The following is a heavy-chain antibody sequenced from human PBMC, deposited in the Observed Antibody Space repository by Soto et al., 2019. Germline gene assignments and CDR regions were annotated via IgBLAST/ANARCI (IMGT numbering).Heavy chain of an antibody. D-gene: IGHD6-25*01. CDR2: ISYDGSNK. J-gene: IGHJ6*02. V-gene: IGHV3-30*18. CDR1: GFTFSSYG. Sequence: GGSLRLSCAASGFTFSSYGMHWVRQAPGKGLEWVAVISYDGSNKYYADSVKGRFTISRDNSKNTLYLQMNSLRAEDTAVYYCAKDREATRLYYYYVLDVWGQGTTVTVSS. CDR3: AKDREATRLYYYYVLDV.